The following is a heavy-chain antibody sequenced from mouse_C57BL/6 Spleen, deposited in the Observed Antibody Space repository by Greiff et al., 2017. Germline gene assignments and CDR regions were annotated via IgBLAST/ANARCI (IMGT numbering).Heavy chain of an antibody. CDR3: ASSYDGYIDV. Sequence: ESGPELVKPGASVKISCKASGYAFSSSWMNWVKQRPGKGLEWIGRIYPGDGDTNYNGKFKGKATLTADKSSSTAYMQLSSLSSEDSAVXFCASSYDGYIDVWGTGTTVTVSS. CDR2: IYPGDGDT. CDR1: GYAFSSSW. D-gene: IGHD2-12*01. J-gene: IGHJ1*03. V-gene: IGHV1-82*01.